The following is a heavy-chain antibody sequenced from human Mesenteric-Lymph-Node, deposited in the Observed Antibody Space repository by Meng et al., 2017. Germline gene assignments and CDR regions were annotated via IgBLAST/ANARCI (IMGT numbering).Heavy chain of an antibody. V-gene: IGHV3-23*01. D-gene: IGHD4-17*01. J-gene: IGHJ5*01. CDR2: ISGSGGST. CDR3: TKAYETETTADWFDP. CDR1: GFTLDDYA. Sequence: GESLKFSCAAAGFTLDDYAMHWGRQAPGKGLEWVSAISGSGGSTYYADPVKGRFTISRDNSKNTLYLQMNSLRAEDTAVYYCTKAYETETTADWFDPWGQGTLVTVSS.